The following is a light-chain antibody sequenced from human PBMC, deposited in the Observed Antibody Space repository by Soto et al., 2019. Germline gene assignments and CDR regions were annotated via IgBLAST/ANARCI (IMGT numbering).Light chain of an antibody. CDR1: SSNIGAGYD. CDR3: QSYDSSLSGYV. V-gene: IGLV1-40*01. Sequence: QYVLTQPPSVSGAPGQRVTISCTASSSNIGAGYDVHWYQQLPGTAPKLLIYGNSNRPSGVPDRFSGSKSGTSASLAITGLQAEDEADYYCQSYDSSLSGYVFGTGTKLTVL. J-gene: IGLJ1*01. CDR2: GNS.